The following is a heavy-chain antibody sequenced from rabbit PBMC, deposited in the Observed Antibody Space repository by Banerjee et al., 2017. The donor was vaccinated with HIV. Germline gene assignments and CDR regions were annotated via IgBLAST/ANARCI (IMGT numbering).Heavy chain of an antibody. CDR2: INTSSGNT. J-gene: IGHJ4*01. V-gene: IGHV1S45*01. D-gene: IGHD4-1*01. Sequence: QEQLEESGGDLVKPEGSLTLSCTASGFSFSNKYVMCWVRQAPGKGLEWIACINTSSGNTVYANWAKGRFTISKTSSTTVTLQMTSLTAADTATYFCARYSSGWDYFDLWGQGTLVTVS. CDR1: GFSFSNKYV. CDR3: ARYSSGWDYFDL.